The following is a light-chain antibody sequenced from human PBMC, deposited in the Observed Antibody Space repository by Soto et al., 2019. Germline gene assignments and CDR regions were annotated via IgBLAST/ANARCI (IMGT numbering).Light chain of an antibody. J-gene: IGLJ1*01. CDR1: SSNLGAGYD. CDR2: GNN. V-gene: IGLV1-40*01. Sequence: QSVLTQPPSVSGAPGQRVTISCTGSSSNLGAGYDVHWYQQLPGTAPRLLIYGNNHRPSGVPDRFSGSRSGTSASLAITGLQTEDEADYYCQSYENSLGATYVFGTGTKLTVL. CDR3: QSYENSLGATYV.